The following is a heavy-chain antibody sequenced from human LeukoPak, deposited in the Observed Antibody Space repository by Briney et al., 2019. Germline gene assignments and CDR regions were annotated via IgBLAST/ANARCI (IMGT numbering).Heavy chain of an antibody. CDR1: GFTFTSYA. V-gene: IGHV3-23*01. CDR2: ISGSGGST. CDR3: AKGPSYSSSWILFDY. Sequence: GSLRPSCTVSGFTFTSYAMYWVRQAPGKGLEWVSAISGSGGSTYYADSVKGRFTISRDNSKNTLYLQMNSLRAEDTAVYYCAKGPSYSSSWILFDYWGQGTLVTVSS. D-gene: IGHD6-13*01. J-gene: IGHJ4*02.